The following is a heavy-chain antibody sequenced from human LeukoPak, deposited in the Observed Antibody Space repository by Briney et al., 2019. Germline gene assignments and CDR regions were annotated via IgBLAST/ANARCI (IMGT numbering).Heavy chain of an antibody. Sequence: HPGGSLRLSCAASGFTVSSNYMSWVRQAPGKGLEWVSVIYSGGSTYYADSVKGRFTTSRDNSKNTLYLQMNSLRAEDTAVYYCARDHARWHGRERYFQHWGQGTLVTVSS. V-gene: IGHV3-53*01. D-gene: IGHD1-26*01. J-gene: IGHJ1*01. CDR2: IYSGGST. CDR1: GFTVSSNY. CDR3: ARDHARWHGRERYFQH.